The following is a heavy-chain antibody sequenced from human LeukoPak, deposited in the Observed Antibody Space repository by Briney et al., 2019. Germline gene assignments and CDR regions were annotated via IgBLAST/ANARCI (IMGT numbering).Heavy chain of an antibody. Sequence: SETLSLTCIVSGGSISSHYWSWIRQPPGKGLEWIGYIYYSGSTNYNPSLKSRVTISVDTSKNQFSLKLSSVTAADTAVYYCARGLGAVNWFDPWGQGTLVTVSS. J-gene: IGHJ5*02. CDR2: IYYSGST. V-gene: IGHV4-59*11. CDR1: GGSISSHY. CDR3: ARGLGAVNWFDP. D-gene: IGHD1-26*01.